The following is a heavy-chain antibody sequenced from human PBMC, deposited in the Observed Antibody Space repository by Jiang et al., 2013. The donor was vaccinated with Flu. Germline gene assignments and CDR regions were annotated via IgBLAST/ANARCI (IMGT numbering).Heavy chain of an antibody. V-gene: IGHV1-69*01. J-gene: IGHJ6*02. CDR1: GGTFRSYS. CDR2: ISTISGSA. D-gene: IGHD3-10*01. Sequence: LVESGAEVKKPGSSVKVSCKTSGGTFRSYSFSWVRQAPGKGLEWLGGISTISGSADYAEKFQGRVTIEADESTSTVSMEVSSLRSEDTAVYYCARSSGSSWDHYQYGLFVWGQGTTVTV. CDR3: ARSSGSSWDHYQYGLFV.